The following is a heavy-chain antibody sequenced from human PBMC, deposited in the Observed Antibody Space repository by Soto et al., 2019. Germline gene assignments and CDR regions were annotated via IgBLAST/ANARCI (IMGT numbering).Heavy chain of an antibody. CDR3: ARGRGYSGDDHYYYYGMDV. Sequence: SVKVSCKASGGTFNNYPITWVRQPPGQGLEWMGGSIPIFGTANYAQKFQGRVTISVDESTSTAYMELSSLRSEDTAVYYCARGRGYSGDDHYYYYGMDVWGQGTTVTGSS. D-gene: IGHD5-12*01. CDR2: SIPIFGTA. J-gene: IGHJ6*02. V-gene: IGHV1-69*13. CDR1: GGTFNNYP.